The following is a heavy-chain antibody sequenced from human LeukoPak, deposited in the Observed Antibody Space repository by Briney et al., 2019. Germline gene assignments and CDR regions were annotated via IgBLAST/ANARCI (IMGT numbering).Heavy chain of an antibody. Sequence: PGGSLRLSCAASGFTYSSYAMHWVRQAPGKGLEWVAAISYDGSNKYYADSVKGRFTISRDNSRNTLYLQMNSLRAEDTAVYYCARDSSAVVPAGSYMDVWGKGTTVTVSS. V-gene: IGHV3-30-3*01. CDR3: ARDSSAVVPAGSYMDV. CDR2: ISYDGSNK. CDR1: GFTYSSYA. D-gene: IGHD2-2*01. J-gene: IGHJ6*03.